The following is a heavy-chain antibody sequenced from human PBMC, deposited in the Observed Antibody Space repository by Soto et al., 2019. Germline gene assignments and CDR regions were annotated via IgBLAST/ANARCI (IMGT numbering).Heavy chain of an antibody. J-gene: IGHJ4*02. D-gene: IGHD3-16*01. V-gene: IGHV4-59*01. CDR1: GGSLSNLD. Sequence: PXETLAVTCRVCGGSLSNLDVSGIRQPPGKGLEWIGYMYYSVSSNYNPSLKSRVTISIDTSKNQISLKLSSVTAADTAVYYCVRSGHTFGGVGWAQGTLVIVSS. CDR2: MYYSVSS. CDR3: VRSGHTFGGVG.